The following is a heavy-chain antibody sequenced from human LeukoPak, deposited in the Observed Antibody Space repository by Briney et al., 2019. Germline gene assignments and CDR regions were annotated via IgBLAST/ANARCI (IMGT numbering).Heavy chain of an antibody. CDR1: GFTFSSYA. CDR3: AKGRITMVRGVDGMDV. D-gene: IGHD3-10*01. Sequence: GGSLRLSCAASGFTFSSYAMSWVRQAPGKGLEWVSAISGSGGSTYYADSVEGRFTISRDNSKNTLYLQMNSLRAEDTAVYYCAKGRITMVRGVDGMDVWGQGTTVTVSS. V-gene: IGHV3-23*01. J-gene: IGHJ6*02. CDR2: ISGSGGST.